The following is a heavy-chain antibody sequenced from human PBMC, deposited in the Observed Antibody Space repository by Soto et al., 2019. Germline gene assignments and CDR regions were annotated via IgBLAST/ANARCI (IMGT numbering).Heavy chain of an antibody. CDR3: ARQGWDDILTCYYNWFDP. J-gene: IGHJ5*02. CDR1: GYSFTSYW. D-gene: IGHD3-9*01. Sequence: GESLKISCKGSGYSFTSYWIGWVRQMPGKGLEWMGIIYPGDSDTSYSPSFQGQVTISADKSISTAYLQWSSLKASDTAMYYCARQGWDDILTCYYNWFDPWGQGTLVTVSS. CDR2: IYPGDSDT. V-gene: IGHV5-51*01.